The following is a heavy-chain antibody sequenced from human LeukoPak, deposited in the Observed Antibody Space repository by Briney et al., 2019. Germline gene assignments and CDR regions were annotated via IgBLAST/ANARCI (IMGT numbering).Heavy chain of an antibody. Sequence: GRSLRLSCAASGFTFSSYAMHWVRQAPGKGLEWVAVISYDGSNKYYADSVKGRFTISRDNSKNTLYLRMNSLRAEDTAVYYCARSGSSGWCFDYWGQGTLVTVSS. CDR3: ARSGSSGWCFDY. CDR1: GFTFSSYA. D-gene: IGHD6-19*01. V-gene: IGHV3-30-3*01. CDR2: ISYDGSNK. J-gene: IGHJ4*02.